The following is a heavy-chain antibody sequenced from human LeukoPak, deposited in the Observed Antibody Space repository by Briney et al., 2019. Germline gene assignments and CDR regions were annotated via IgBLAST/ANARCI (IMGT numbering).Heavy chain of an antibody. Sequence: ASVKVSCKASGYTFTSYDINWVRQATGQGLEWMGWMNPNSGNTGYAQKFQGRVTITRNTSISTAYMELSNLRSEDMALYYCARGRGPPNTNRDFYYYYYMDVWGTGTTVTVSS. D-gene: IGHD3-10*01. V-gene: IGHV1-8*03. J-gene: IGHJ6*03. CDR1: GYTFTSYD. CDR3: ARGRGPPNTNRDFYYYYYMDV. CDR2: MNPNSGNT.